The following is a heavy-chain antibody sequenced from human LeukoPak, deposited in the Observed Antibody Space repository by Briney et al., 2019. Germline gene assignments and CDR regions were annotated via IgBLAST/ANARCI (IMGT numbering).Heavy chain of an antibody. D-gene: IGHD6-6*01. CDR2: INHSGST. Sequence: SETLSLTCAVYGGSFSGYYWSWIRQPPGKGLEWIGEINHSGSTNYNPSPKSRVTISVDTSKNQFSLKLSSVTAADTAVYYCARRSSSGGPWRDYFDYWGQGTLVTVSS. V-gene: IGHV4-34*01. CDR1: GGSFSGYY. CDR3: ARRSSSGGPWRDYFDY. J-gene: IGHJ4*02.